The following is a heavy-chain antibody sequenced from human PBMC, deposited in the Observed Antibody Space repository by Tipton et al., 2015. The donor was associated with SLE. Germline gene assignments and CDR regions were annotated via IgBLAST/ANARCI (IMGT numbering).Heavy chain of an antibody. CDR1: GFTFSSYG. J-gene: IGHJ6*02. Sequence: SLRLSCAASGFTFSSYGMHWVRQAPGKGLEWLGFIPSGAFNATTAYAASVKGRFTISRDDSKSIAYLQMDSLKTEDTAVYYCARVLGSFYGMDVWGQGTTVTVSS. CDR3: ARVLGSFYGMDV. CDR2: IPSGAFNATT. V-gene: IGHV3-49*04.